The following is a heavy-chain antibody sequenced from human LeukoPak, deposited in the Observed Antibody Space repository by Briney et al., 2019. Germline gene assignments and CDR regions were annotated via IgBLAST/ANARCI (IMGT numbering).Heavy chain of an antibody. CDR2: ISKSGDDT. CDR3: ARIPEY. V-gene: IGHV3-64*01. Sequence: GGSLRLSCAASGFDFNTYAMQWVRLTPGKGLEFVSAISKSGDDTSYGNDVKGRFTISRDNIKNTVDLEMGSLRVDDTGIYYCARIPEYWGQGTVVTVSS. J-gene: IGHJ1*01. D-gene: IGHD2-2*01. CDR1: GFDFNTYA.